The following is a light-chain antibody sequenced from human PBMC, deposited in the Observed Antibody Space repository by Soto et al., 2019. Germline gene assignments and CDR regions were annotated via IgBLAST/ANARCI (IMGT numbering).Light chain of an antibody. J-gene: IGLJ2*01. Sequence: QSALTQPPSASGSPGQSVTISCTGTSSDVGGYNYVSWYQQHPGKAPKLMISEVSKRPSGVPDRFSGSKYGNTSSLTVSGLQAADEADYYCSSFAGNNNLVFGGGTKLTVL. CDR3: SSFAGNNNLV. CDR1: SSDVGGYNY. CDR2: EVS. V-gene: IGLV2-8*01.